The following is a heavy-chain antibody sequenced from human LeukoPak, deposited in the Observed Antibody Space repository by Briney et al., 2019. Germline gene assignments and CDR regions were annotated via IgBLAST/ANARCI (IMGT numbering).Heavy chain of an antibody. V-gene: IGHV4-39*01. D-gene: IGHD3-10*01. J-gene: IGHJ4*02. CDR1: GGSISSSNW. Sequence: SETLSLTCAVSGGSISSSNWWSWVRQPPGKGLEWIGSIYYSGSTYYNPSLKSRVTISVDTSKNQFSLKLSSVTAADTAVYYCARVDYYGSGSTQYYFDYWGQGTLVTVSS. CDR3: ARVDYYGSGSTQYYFDY. CDR2: IYYSGST.